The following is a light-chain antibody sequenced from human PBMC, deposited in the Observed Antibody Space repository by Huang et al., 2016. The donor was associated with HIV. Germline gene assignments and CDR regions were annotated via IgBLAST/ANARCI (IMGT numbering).Light chain of an antibody. V-gene: IGKV3-15*01. J-gene: IGKJ2*01. CDR3: HQYNNWPPGHT. CDR1: QGISNN. CDR2: GAS. Sequence: EIVLTQSPATLSVSLGERATLSCRASQGISNNLAWYQQKPGQYPRLLIYGASTRATGIPARFSGSGSVTDFTLTISSLQSEDFAVYYCHQYNNWPPGHTFGQGTKLEIK.